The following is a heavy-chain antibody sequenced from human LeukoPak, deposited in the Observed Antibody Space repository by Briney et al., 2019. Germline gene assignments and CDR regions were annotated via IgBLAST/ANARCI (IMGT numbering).Heavy chain of an antibody. J-gene: IGHJ4*02. CDR1: GYTFTSYG. V-gene: IGHV1-18*01. CDR3: AILGSELLGTAFDY. D-gene: IGHD2-15*01. CDR2: ISAYYGNK. Sequence: ASVKVSCKASGYTFTSYGISGVRQAPAQGLEWMGWISAYYGNKNYAEKLQDRVIINTDTSTGTAYMELRSLRSEDTAVYYCAILGSELLGTAFDYWGQGTLVTVSS.